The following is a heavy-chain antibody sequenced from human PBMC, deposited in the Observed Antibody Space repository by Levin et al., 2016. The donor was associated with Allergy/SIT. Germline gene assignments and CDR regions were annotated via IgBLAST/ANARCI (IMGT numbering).Heavy chain of an antibody. CDR2: IYYSGST. J-gene: IGHJ6*02. Sequence: SETLSLTCTVSGGSISSGGYYWSWIRQHPGKGLEWIGYIYYSGSTYYNPSLKSRVTISVDTSKNQFSLKLSSVTAADTAVYYCASTRIAARLYYYYGMDVWGQGTTVTVSS. V-gene: IGHV4-31*03. CDR1: GGSISSGGYY. D-gene: IGHD6-6*01. CDR3: ASTRIAARLYYYYGMDV.